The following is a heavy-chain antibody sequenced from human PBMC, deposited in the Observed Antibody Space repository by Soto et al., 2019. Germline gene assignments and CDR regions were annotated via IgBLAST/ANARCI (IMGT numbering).Heavy chain of an antibody. Sequence: ASVKVSCKASGGTFSSYAISWVRQAPGQGLEWMGGIIPIFGTANYAQKFQGRFTISRDDSKDTLYLEMNSLETEDTAVYYCGDPDYPGYWGQGTLVTVSS. D-gene: IGHD4-17*01. J-gene: IGHJ4*02. CDR2: IIPIFGTA. CDR3: GDPDYPGY. V-gene: IGHV1-69*05. CDR1: GGTFSSYA.